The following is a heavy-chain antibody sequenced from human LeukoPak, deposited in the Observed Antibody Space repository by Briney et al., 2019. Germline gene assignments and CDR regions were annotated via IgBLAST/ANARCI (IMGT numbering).Heavy chain of an antibody. V-gene: IGHV3-13*01. CDR3: ARTLRSSSSGMYYFDY. CDR2: IGTAGDT. Sequence: GGSLRLSCAASGFTFSSYDMHWVRRATGKGLEWVSAIGTAGDTYYPGSVKGRFTISRENAKNSLYLQMNSLRAGDTAVYYCARTLRSSSSGMYYFDYWGQGTLVTVSS. D-gene: IGHD6-6*01. CDR1: GFTFSSYD. J-gene: IGHJ4*02.